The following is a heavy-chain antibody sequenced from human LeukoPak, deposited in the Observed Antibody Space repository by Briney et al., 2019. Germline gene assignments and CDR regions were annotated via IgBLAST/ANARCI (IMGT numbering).Heavy chain of an antibody. CDR3: AKGGDGYNSESYYFDY. CDR2: ISGSGGST. V-gene: IGHV3-23*01. J-gene: IGHJ4*02. D-gene: IGHD5-24*01. CDR1: GFTFSSYA. Sequence: GGSLRLSCAASGFTFSSYAMSWVRQAPGKGLEWVSAISGSGGSTYYADSVKGQFTISRDNSKNTLYLQMNSLSAEDTAVYYCAKGGDGYNSESYYFDYWGQGTLVTVSS.